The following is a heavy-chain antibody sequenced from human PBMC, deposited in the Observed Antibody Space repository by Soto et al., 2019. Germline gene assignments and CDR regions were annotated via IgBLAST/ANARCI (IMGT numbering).Heavy chain of an antibody. CDR1: GYSFTSYW. J-gene: IGHJ6*02. CDR3: ARLYGGNLENYYYGMDV. V-gene: IGHV5-10-1*01. Sequence: PGESLKISCKGSGYSFTSYWISWVRQMPGKGLEWMGRIDPSDSYTNYSPSFQGHVTISADKSISTAYLQWSSLKASDTAMYYCARLYGGNLENYYYGMDVWGQGTTVTAP. D-gene: IGHD4-17*01. CDR2: IDPSDSYT.